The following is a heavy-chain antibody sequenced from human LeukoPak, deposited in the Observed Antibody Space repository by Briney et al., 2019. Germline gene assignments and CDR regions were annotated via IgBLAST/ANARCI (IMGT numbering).Heavy chain of an antibody. CDR2: ITSSGGNT. Sequence: PGGSLRLSCAASGFTFSSYAMTWVRQAPGKGLEWVSTITSSGGNTYYADSVKGRFTISRDSSKNTLYLQMNSLRAEDTAVYYCAKGLLFTIIVVVNADAFDIWGQGTMVTVSS. D-gene: IGHD3-22*01. V-gene: IGHV3-23*01. CDR1: GFTFSSYA. CDR3: AKGLLFTIIVVVNADAFDI. J-gene: IGHJ3*02.